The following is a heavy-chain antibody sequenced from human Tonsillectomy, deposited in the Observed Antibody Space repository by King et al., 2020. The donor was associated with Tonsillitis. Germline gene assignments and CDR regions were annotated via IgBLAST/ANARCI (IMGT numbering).Heavy chain of an antibody. D-gene: IGHD3-22*01. CDR2: IYYSGST. Sequence: VQLQESGPGLVKPLETLALTCTVSGGSISNYYWSWIRQPPGKGLEWIGYIYYSGSTNYNPSLKSRLTISVDTSKNQFSLKLSSVTAADTAVYYCARRNYYDSSGYPYFDYWGQGTLVTVSS. J-gene: IGHJ4*02. V-gene: IGHV4-59*08. CDR1: GGSISNYY. CDR3: ARRNYYDSSGYPYFDY.